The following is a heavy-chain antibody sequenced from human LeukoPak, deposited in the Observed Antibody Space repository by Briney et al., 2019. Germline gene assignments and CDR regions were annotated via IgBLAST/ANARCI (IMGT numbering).Heavy chain of an antibody. CDR3: ARAMYYYDSSGYYDY. CDR2: ISAYNGNT. D-gene: IGHD3-22*01. J-gene: IGHJ4*02. CDR1: GYTFTSYG. Sequence: ASVKVSCKASGYTFTSYGISWVRQAPGQGLEWMGWISAYNGNTNYAQKLQGRVTMTTDTSTSTAYMELRSLRSDDTAVYYCARAMYYYDSSGYYDYWGQGTLVTVCS. V-gene: IGHV1-18*01.